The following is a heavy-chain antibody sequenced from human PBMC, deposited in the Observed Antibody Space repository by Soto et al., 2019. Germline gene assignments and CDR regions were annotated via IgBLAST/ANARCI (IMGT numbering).Heavy chain of an antibody. Sequence: LRLSCAASGFTFDTNGMTWVRQAPGKGLEWVSAISAAGGTTYYADPVKGRFTISRDNSKNMLYLQMNSLRAEDTTVYYCAKVPRDFEWLLELAYFDYSGQGTPVTVYS. CDR3: AKVPRDFEWLLELAYFDY. V-gene: IGHV3-23*01. J-gene: IGHJ4*02. CDR2: ISAAGGTT. CDR1: GFTFDTNG. D-gene: IGHD3-9*01.